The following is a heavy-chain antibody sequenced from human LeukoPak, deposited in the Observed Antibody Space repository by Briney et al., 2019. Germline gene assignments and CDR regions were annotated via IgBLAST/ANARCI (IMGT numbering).Heavy chain of an antibody. CDR3: ARDRWELFSFDY. J-gene: IGHJ4*02. Sequence: KSSETLSLTCTVSGGSISSYYWSWIRQPAGKGLEWIGRIYTSESTNYNPSLRSQVTMSVDTSKNQFSLKLSSVTAADTAVYYCARDRWELFSFDYWGQGTLVTVSS. D-gene: IGHD3-10*01. CDR1: GGSISSYY. CDR2: IYTSEST. V-gene: IGHV4-4*07.